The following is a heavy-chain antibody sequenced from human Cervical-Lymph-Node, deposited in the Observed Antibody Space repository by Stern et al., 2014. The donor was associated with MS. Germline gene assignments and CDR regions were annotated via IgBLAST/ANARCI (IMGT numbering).Heavy chain of an antibody. Sequence: VQLVESGPGLVKPSGTLSLTCAVSGGSISRSNWWSWVRQPPGKGLEWIGKIYHSGSTNYTRSLKSRVTISVDKSKNQFSLKLSSVTAADTAVYYCARDGGFKVVDAFAPWGQGTLVTVSS. CDR1: GGSISRSNW. CDR2: IYHSGST. D-gene: IGHD3-22*01. CDR3: ARDGGFKVVDAFAP. V-gene: IGHV4-4*02. J-gene: IGHJ5*02.